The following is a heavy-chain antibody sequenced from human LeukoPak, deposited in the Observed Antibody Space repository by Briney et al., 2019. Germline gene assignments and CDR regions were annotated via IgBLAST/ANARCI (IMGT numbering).Heavy chain of an antibody. CDR2: IYSGGST. J-gene: IGHJ6*02. D-gene: IGHD4-17*01. Sequence: GGSLRLSCAASGFTVSSNYMSWVRQAPGKGLEWVSVIYSGGSTYYADSVKGRFTISRDNSKNTLYLQMNSLRAEDTAVYYCARNLGGDHGDYVSKDYYYYYGMDVWGQGTTVTVSS. CDR3: ARNLGGDHGDYVSKDYYYYYGMDV. CDR1: GFTVSSNY. V-gene: IGHV3-66*02.